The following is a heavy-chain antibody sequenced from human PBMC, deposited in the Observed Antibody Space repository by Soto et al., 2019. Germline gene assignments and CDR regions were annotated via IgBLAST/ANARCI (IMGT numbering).Heavy chain of an antibody. D-gene: IGHD5-18*01. CDR3: DTESGSTYGYFDH. CDR2: ISNSGST. V-gene: IGHV4-30-4*01. CDR1: GACFTSDYYY. J-gene: IGHJ4*02. Sequence: TLSLTCTVSGACFTSDYYYWTWIRQSPGKGLEWIGYISNSGSTGYNPSLKTRLSMSVDRSKNQFTLRLTSVTAADTAVYFCDTESGSTYGYFDHWGQGTQVTVSS.